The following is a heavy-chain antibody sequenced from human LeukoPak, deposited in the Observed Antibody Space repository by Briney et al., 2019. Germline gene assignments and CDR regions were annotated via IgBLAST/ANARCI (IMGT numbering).Heavy chain of an antibody. CDR2: INSDGSSA. Sequence: PGGSLRLSREASGFTFSTYWMHWVRQAPGKGLVWVSRINSDGSSATYADSVQGRFTISRDNAKNTLYLEMNSLRAEDTAVYYCARDKAVAATVFDYWGQGTLVTVSS. J-gene: IGHJ4*02. CDR1: GFTFSTYW. V-gene: IGHV3-74*01. CDR3: ARDKAVAATVFDY. D-gene: IGHD2-15*01.